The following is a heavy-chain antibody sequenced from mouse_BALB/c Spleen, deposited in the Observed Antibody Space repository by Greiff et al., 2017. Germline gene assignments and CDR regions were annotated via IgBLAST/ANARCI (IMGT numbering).Heavy chain of an antibody. CDR2: ILPGSGST. CDR1: GYTFSSYW. V-gene: IGHV1-9*01. D-gene: IGHD2-14*01. CDR3: NAGYRYYYAMDY. J-gene: IGHJ4*01. Sequence: VKLMESGAELMKPGASVKISCKATGYTFSSYWIEWVKQRPGHGLEWIGEILPGSGSTNYNEKFKGKATFTADTSSNTAYMQLSSLTSEDSAVYYCNAGYRYYYAMDYWGQGTSVTVSS.